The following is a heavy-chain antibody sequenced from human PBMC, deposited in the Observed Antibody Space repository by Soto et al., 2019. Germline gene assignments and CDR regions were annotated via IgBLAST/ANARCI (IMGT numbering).Heavy chain of an antibody. CDR1: GFTFSSYS. J-gene: IGHJ4*02. D-gene: IGHD3-22*01. Sequence: EVQLVESGGGLVQPGGSLRLSCAASGFTFSSYSMNWVRQAPGKGLEWVSYISSSSSTIYYADSVKGRLTISRDNAKNSLYLQMNSLRAEDTAVYYCAREIYDSSGYYAPFDYWGQGTLVTVSS. CDR3: AREIYDSSGYYAPFDY. V-gene: IGHV3-48*01. CDR2: ISSSSSTI.